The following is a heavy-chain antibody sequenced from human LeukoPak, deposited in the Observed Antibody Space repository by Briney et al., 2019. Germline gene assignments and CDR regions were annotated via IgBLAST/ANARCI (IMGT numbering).Heavy chain of an antibody. V-gene: IGHV1-2*02. D-gene: IGHD4-23*01. CDR3: ARGPNKSDGGNSGSAWFDP. CDR1: GYTFTGYY. CDR2: INPNSGGT. Sequence: ASVKVSCKASGYTFTGYYMHWVRQAPGQGLEWMGWINPNSGGTNYAQKFQGRVSMTSNTSISTAYMELRSLRSEDTAVYYCARGPNKSDGGNSGSAWFDPWGQGTLVTVSS. J-gene: IGHJ5*02.